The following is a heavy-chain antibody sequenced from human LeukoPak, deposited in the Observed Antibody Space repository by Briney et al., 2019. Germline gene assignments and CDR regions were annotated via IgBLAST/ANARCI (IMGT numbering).Heavy chain of an antibody. J-gene: IGHJ4*02. V-gene: IGHV4-34*01. Sequence: NPSETLSLTCAVYGGSFSGYYWSWIRQPPGKGLEWIGEINHSGSTNYNPSLKSRVTISVDTSKNQFSLKLSSVTAADTAVYHCARGSVAFDYWGQGTLVTVSS. CDR1: GGSFSGYY. CDR3: ARGSVAFDY. D-gene: IGHD5/OR15-5a*01. CDR2: INHSGST.